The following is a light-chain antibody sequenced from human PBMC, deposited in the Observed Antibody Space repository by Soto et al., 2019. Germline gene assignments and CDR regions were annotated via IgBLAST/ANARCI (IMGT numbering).Light chain of an antibody. CDR3: TSDIRDTPKV. CDR1: YSDIGTYDS. Sequence: QSVLTQPASVSGSPGESITVSCTGTYSDIGTYDSVSWYQHHPGRAPKLLIFGVNRRPSGISYRFSASKSGNTASLTISGLQAEDEADYYGTSDIRDTPKVCATETKVT. J-gene: IGLJ1*01. CDR2: GVN. V-gene: IGLV2-14*01.